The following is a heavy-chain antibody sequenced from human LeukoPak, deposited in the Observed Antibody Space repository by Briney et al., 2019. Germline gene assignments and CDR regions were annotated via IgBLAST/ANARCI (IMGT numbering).Heavy chain of an antibody. CDR1: GGSISSYY. Sequence: SETLSLICTVSGGSISSYYWSWIRHPPGKGLERIGYIYYSGSTNYNPSLKSRVTISVDTSKNQFSLKLSSVTAADTAVYYCARDRVGATGGIDYWGQGTLVTVSS. D-gene: IGHD1-26*01. J-gene: IGHJ4*02. CDR2: IYYSGST. V-gene: IGHV4-59*01. CDR3: ARDRVGATGGIDY.